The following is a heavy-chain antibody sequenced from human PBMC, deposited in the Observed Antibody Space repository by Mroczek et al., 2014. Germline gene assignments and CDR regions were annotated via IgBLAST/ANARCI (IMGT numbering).Heavy chain of an antibody. V-gene: IGHV3-9*01. CDR2: ISWNSGSI. Sequence: EVQLVETGGGLVQPGRSLRLSCAASGFTFDDYAMHWVRQAPGKGLEWVSGISWNSGSIGYADSVKGRFTISRDNAKNSLYLQMNSLRAEDTALYYCATTPDSSSADAFDIVGPRDKWSPSLQ. J-gene: IGHJ3*02. CDR3: ATTPDSSSADAFDI. CDR1: GFTFDDYA. D-gene: IGHD6-6*01.